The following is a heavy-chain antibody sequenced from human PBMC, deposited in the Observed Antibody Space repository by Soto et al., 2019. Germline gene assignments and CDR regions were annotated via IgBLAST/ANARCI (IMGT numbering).Heavy chain of an antibody. CDR3: AREGYKNFYYGMDV. J-gene: IGHJ6*02. CDR1: GAAISGFY. CDR2: LYTNGST. Sequence: AETLSLTCRVSGAAISGFYCTFIRHCACRGLEWIVHLYTNGSTNYNPSLKSRVTMSVDTSKNQFSLRLSSVTAADTALYYCAREGYKNFYYGMDVWGQGTPVTVSS. D-gene: IGHD5-12*01. V-gene: IGHV4-4*07.